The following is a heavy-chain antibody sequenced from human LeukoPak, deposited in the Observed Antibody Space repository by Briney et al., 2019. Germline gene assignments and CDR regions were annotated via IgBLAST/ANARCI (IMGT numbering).Heavy chain of an antibody. Sequence: SETLSLTCTVSGGSISSSIYYWGWIRQPPGKGLEWIGSVYYLGTTYYNPSLKSRVTISIDTSKSQFSLELSSVTAADTAVYYCARRGSSSWYYFDYWGQGTLVTVSS. V-gene: IGHV4-39*01. CDR2: VYYLGTT. CDR1: GGSISSSIYY. CDR3: ARRGSSSWYYFDY. D-gene: IGHD2-2*01. J-gene: IGHJ4*02.